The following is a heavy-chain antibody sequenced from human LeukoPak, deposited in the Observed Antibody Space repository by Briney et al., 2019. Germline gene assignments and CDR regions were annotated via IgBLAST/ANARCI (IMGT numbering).Heavy chain of an antibody. V-gene: IGHV4-30-2*01. CDR1: GGSISSGGYS. Sequence: SETLSLTCAVSGGSISSGGYSWSWIRQPPGKGLEWIGYIHHSGSTYYNPSLKSRVTISVDRSKNQFSLKLSSVTAADTAVYYCARVYCSSTSCYYFDYWGQGTLVTVSS. D-gene: IGHD2-2*01. CDR2: IHHSGST. CDR3: ARVYCSSTSCYYFDY. J-gene: IGHJ4*02.